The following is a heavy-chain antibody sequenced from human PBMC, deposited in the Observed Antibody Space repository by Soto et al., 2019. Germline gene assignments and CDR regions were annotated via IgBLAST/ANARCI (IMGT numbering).Heavy chain of an antibody. CDR2: IYPGDSDT. D-gene: IGHD2-8*01. CDR1: GYSFTSYW. J-gene: IGHJ6*02. CDR3: ARPRITYCTNGVCPKYYYYYYGMDV. Sequence: PGESLKISCXGSGYSFTSYWIGWVRQMPGKGLEWMGIIYPGDSDTRYSPSFQGQVTISADKSISTAYLQWSSLKASDTAMYYCARPRITYCTNGVCPKYYYYYYGMDVWGQGTTVSVSS. V-gene: IGHV5-51*01.